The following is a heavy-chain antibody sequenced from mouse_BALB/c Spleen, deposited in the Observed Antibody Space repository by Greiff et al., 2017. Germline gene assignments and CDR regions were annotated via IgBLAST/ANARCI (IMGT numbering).Heavy chain of an antibody. CDR1: GYAFSSSW. D-gene: IGHD2-14*01. CDR2: IYPGDGDT. J-gene: IGHJ4*01. CDR3: ARFNRDYYAMDY. V-gene: IGHV1-82*01. Sequence: VQLQQSGPELVKPGASVKISCKASGYAFSSSWMNWVKQRPGQGLEWIGRIYPGDGDTNYNGKFKGKATLTADKSSSTAYMQLSSLTSVDSAVYFCARFNRDYYAMDYGGQGTSVTVAS.